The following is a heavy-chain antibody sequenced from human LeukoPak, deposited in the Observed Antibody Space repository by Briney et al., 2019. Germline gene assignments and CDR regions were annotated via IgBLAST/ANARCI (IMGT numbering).Heavy chain of an antibody. J-gene: IGHJ4*02. Sequence: GGSLRLSCAASGFTFSTYWMTWVRQTPGKGLEWVANIKQDGREKYFVDSVKGRFTISRDNDKNSLYLQMSSLRAEDTAVYYCARGDYNNRINPPRYLDYWGQGTLVTVST. CDR2: IKQDGREK. CDR1: GFTFSTYW. V-gene: IGHV3-7*05. CDR3: ARGDYNNRINPPRYLDY. D-gene: IGHD4-11*01.